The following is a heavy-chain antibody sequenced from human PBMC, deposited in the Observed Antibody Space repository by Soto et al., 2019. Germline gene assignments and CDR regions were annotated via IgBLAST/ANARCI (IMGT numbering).Heavy chain of an antibody. CDR1: GYTFTGHY. J-gene: IGHJ4*02. V-gene: IGHV1-2*04. D-gene: IGHD5-12*01. CDR3: ARGAYPAGVATKYCDY. CDR2: INPNSGGT. Sequence: QVQLVQSGAEVKKPGASVKVSCKASGYTFTGHYMHWVRQAPGQGLEWLGWINPNSGGTKYAQRFQGCVTMTRDTSISTAYMALKRLTSDDAAVYYCARGAYPAGVATKYCDYWGQGSLVTVSS.